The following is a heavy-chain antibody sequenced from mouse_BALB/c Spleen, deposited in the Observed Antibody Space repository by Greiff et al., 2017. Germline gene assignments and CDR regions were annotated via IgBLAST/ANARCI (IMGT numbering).Heavy chain of an antibody. CDR1: GYAFTNYL. CDR3: ARASLRSWFAY. D-gene: IGHD1-1*01. Sequence: QVQLKQSGAELVRPGTSVKVSCKASGYAFTNYLIEWVKQRPGQGLEWIGVINPGSGGTNYNEKFKGKATLTADKSSSTAYMQLSSLPSDDSAVYFCARASLRSWFAYWGQGTLVTVSA. V-gene: IGHV1-54*01. CDR2: INPGSGGT. J-gene: IGHJ3*01.